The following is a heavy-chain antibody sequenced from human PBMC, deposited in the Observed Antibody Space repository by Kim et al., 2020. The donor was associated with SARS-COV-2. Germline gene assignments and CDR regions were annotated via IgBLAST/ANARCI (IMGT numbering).Heavy chain of an antibody. CDR3: AKDRSPWSGYYWMAY. CDR2: ISYDGSNK. V-gene: IGHV3-30*18. J-gene: IGHJ4*01. D-gene: IGHD3-3*01. CDR1: GFTFSSYG. Sequence: GGSLRLSCAASGFTFSSYGMHWVRQAPGKGLEWVAVISYDGSNKYYADSVKGRFTISRDNSKNTLYLQMNSLRAEDTAVYYCAKDRSPWSGYYWMAYWG.